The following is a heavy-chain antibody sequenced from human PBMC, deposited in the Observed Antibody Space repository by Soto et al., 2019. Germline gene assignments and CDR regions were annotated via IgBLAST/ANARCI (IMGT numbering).Heavy chain of an antibody. V-gene: IGHV3-30*18. CDR1: GFTFSNYG. CDR3: AKARVRIVGANSFDY. D-gene: IGHD1-26*01. CDR2: ISDDGDKR. J-gene: IGHJ4*02. Sequence: GGSLRLSCVGSGFTFSNYGMHWVRQPPGKGLEWVALISDDGDKRYYADSVRGRLIISRDNSKDTLYLQMNSLGPDDTAVYFCAKARVRIVGANSFDYWGQGTPVTVPQ.